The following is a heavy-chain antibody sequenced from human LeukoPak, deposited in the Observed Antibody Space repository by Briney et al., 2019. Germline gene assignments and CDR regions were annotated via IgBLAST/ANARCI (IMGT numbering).Heavy chain of an antibody. J-gene: IGHJ3*02. CDR3: AKDLVVGDSSGYYYNAFDI. Sequence: GGSLRLSCAASGFTFSSYAMNWVRLAPGKGLEWVSAISGRGGSTYYADSVKGRFTISRDNSKNTLYLQMNSLRAEDTAVYYCAKDLVVGDSSGYYYNAFDIWGQGTLVTVSS. V-gene: IGHV3-23*01. CDR1: GFTFSSYA. D-gene: IGHD3-22*01. CDR2: ISGRGGST.